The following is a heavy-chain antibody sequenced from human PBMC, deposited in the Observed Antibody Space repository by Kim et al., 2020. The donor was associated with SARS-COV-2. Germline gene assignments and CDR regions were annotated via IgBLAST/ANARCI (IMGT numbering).Heavy chain of an antibody. CDR2: ISWNSGSI. J-gene: IGHJ4*02. V-gene: IGHV3-9*01. Sequence: GGSLRLSCAASGFTFDDYAMHWVRQAPGKGLEWVSGISWNSGSIGYADSVKGRFTISRDNAKNSLYLQMNSLRAEDTALYYCAFGYCSGGSCYAEPFDYWGQGTLVTVSS. D-gene: IGHD2-15*01. CDR1: GFTFDDYA. CDR3: AFGYCSGGSCYAEPFDY.